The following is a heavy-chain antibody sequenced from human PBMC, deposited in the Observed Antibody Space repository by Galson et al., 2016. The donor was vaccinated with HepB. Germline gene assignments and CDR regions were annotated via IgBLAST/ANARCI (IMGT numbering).Heavy chain of an antibody. D-gene: IGHD3-3*01. J-gene: IGHJ2*01. CDR1: GYTFTSYG. Sequence: SVKVSCKASGYTFTSYGITWVRQAPGQGLEWMGWISPYIRNTNCAQKLQGRVTMTTDTSTSTAYMELRSLRSDDTAVYYCARDRAPYHDFWSGSSGYFDLWGRGTLVTVSS. CDR2: ISPYIRNT. V-gene: IGHV1-18*01. CDR3: ARDRAPYHDFWSGSSGYFDL.